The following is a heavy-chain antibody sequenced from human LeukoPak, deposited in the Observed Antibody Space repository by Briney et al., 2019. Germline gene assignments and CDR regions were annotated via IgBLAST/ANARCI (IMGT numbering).Heavy chain of an antibody. Sequence: SETLSLTCTVSGGSISSNYWSWIRQPPGKGLEWIGYIHSSGSTNYNPSLKSRVTISMDTSKNQFSLQLSSVTAPDTAVYYCARDVTPATLWGQGTLVTVSS. CDR3: ARDVTPATL. CDR2: IHSSGST. V-gene: IGHV4-59*01. J-gene: IGHJ4*02. D-gene: IGHD3-16*01. CDR1: GGSISSNY.